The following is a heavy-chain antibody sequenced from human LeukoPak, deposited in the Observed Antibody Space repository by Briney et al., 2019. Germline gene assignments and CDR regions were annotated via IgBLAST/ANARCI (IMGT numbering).Heavy chain of an antibody. D-gene: IGHD1-14*01. V-gene: IGHV3-66*01. J-gene: IGHJ5*02. CDR1: GFTFSSYS. CDR3: ARDFPSEVS. CDR2: IYSGGTT. Sequence: GGSLRLSCAASGFTFSSYSMNWVRQAPGKGLEWVSVIYSGGTTYYADSVKGRFTISRDNSKNTLYLQMNSLRAEDTAVYYCARDFPSEVSWGQGTLVTVSS.